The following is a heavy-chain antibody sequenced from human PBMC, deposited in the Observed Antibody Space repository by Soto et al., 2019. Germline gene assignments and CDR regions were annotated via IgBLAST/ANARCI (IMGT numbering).Heavy chain of an antibody. CDR3: AKGPRAPPPHDYGMDV. J-gene: IGHJ6*02. CDR1: GFTFSSYV. V-gene: IGHV3-23*01. Sequence: EVPLLESGGGLVQPGGSLRVSCVASGFTFSSYVMNWVRQAPGKGLYWVSGISGSGGSTYYADSVKGRFTISRDNSKXXLDLQRNSLRVEDTAVYYCAKGPRAPPPHDYGMDVWGQGATVTVSS. CDR2: ISGSGGST.